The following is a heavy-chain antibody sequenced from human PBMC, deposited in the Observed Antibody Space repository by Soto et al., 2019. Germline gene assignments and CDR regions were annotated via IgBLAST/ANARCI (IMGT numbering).Heavy chain of an antibody. CDR2: IYYSGST. CDR3: ARGRWSLAY. V-gene: IGHV4-31*03. CDR1: GGSMSSGGYY. Sequence: SEALSLTCTVSGGSMSSGGYYWSWIRQHPGKGLEWIGYIYYSGSTYYNPSLKSRVTISVDTSKNQFSLRLTSVTAADTAVYYCARGRWSLAYWGQGTLVTVFS. J-gene: IGHJ1*01. D-gene: IGHD6-13*01.